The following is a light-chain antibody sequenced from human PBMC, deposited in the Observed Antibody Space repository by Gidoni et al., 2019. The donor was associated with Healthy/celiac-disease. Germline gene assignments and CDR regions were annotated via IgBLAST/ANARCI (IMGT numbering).Light chain of an antibody. CDR3: QQSYSTPLT. Sequence: DIQMTQSPSSLSASVGDRVTITCRASQRISSYLNWYQQKPGKALKLLIYAASSLQSGVPSRFSGSGSGTDFTLTISSLQPEDFATYYCQQSYSTPLTFGGGTKVEIK. CDR1: QRISSY. CDR2: AAS. V-gene: IGKV1-39*01. J-gene: IGKJ4*01.